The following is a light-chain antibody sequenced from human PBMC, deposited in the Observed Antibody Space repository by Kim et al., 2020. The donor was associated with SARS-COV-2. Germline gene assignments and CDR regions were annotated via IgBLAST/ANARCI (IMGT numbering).Light chain of an antibody. CDR2: EVN. Sequence: GPSVTISCTGTSSDVGGYNYVSWYQHHPGKAPKLMIYEVNKRTSGVPDRFSGSKSGNTASLTVSGLQAEDEADYYCNSYADTNNLIFGGGTQLTVL. J-gene: IGLJ2*01. CDR1: SSDVGGYNY. V-gene: IGLV2-8*01. CDR3: NSYADTNNLI.